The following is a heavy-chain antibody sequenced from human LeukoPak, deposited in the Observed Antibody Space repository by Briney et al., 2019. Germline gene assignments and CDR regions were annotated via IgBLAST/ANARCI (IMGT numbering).Heavy chain of an antibody. CDR2: IYYSGST. CDR1: GGSISSGDYY. CDR3: ARALKRTYYYDSSGYYSPLNNLYYFDY. Sequence: TLSLTCTVSGGSISSGDYYWSWIRQPPGKGLEWIGYIYYSGSTYYNPSLKSRVTISVDTSKNQFSLRLSSVTAADTAVYYCARALKRTYYYDSSGYYSPLNNLYYFDYWGQGTLVTVSS. J-gene: IGHJ4*02. V-gene: IGHV4-30-4*08. D-gene: IGHD3-22*01.